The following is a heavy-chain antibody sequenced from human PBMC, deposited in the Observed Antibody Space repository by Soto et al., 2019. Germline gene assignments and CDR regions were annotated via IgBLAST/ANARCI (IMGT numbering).Heavy chain of an antibody. D-gene: IGHD2-2*01. V-gene: IGHV4-30-4*01. CDR1: GGSISSGDYY. J-gene: IGHJ6*02. CDR2: IYYSGST. CDR3: ARDNQCTSCYPDYYYGMDV. Sequence: PSETLSLTCTVSGGSISSGDYYWSWIRQPPGKGLEWIGYIYYSGSTYYNPSLKSRVTISVDTSKNQFSLKLSSVTAADTAVYYCARDNQCTSCYPDYYYGMDVWGQGTTVTV.